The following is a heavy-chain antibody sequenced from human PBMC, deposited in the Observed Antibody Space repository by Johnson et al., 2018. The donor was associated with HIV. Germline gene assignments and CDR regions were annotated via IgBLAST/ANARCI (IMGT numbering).Heavy chain of an antibody. Sequence: VQLVESGGGLVQPGRSLRLSCAASGFTFDDYAMHWVRQAPGKGLEWVSGISWNSGSIGYADSVKGRFTISRDNSKNTLYLQMNSLRAEDTAVYYCARGYCTHGVCYTKVDAFDIWGQGTMVTVSS. CDR1: GFTFDDYA. CDR3: ARGYCTHGVCYTKVDAFDI. CDR2: ISWNSGSI. V-gene: IGHV3-9*01. D-gene: IGHD2-8*01. J-gene: IGHJ3*02.